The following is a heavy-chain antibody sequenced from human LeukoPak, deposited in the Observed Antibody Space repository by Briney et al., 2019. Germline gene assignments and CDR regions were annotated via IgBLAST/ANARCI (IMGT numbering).Heavy chain of an antibody. CDR2: ISAYNGNT. D-gene: IGHD3-22*01. J-gene: IGHJ5*02. Sequence: ASVKVSCKASGYTFTTYGISWVRQAPGQGLEWMGRISAYNGNTNYAQKLQGRVTMTTDTSTNTAYMELRSLRSDGTAVYYCARDRVSMTVAVLTPFDPWGQGTLVTVSS. CDR3: ARDRVSMTVAVLTPFDP. V-gene: IGHV1-18*01. CDR1: GYTFTTYG.